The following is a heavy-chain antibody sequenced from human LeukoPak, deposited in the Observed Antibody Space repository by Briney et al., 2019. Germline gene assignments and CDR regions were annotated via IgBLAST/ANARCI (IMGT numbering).Heavy chain of an antibody. Sequence: GGSLRLSCAASGFIFSSYEMNWVRQAPGKGLEWVSYISSSGSTIYYADSVKGRFTISRDNAKNSLYLQMNSLRAEDTAVYYCAELGITMIGGVWGKGTTVTISS. CDR1: GFIFSSYE. V-gene: IGHV3-48*03. J-gene: IGHJ6*04. D-gene: IGHD3-10*02. CDR2: ISSSGSTI. CDR3: AELGITMIGGV.